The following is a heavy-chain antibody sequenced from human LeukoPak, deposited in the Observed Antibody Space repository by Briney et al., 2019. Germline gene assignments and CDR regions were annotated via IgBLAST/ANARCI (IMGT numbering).Heavy chain of an antibody. CDR3: ARGGGLDV. CDR1: GFTFSSYW. J-gene: IGHJ6*02. D-gene: IGHD3-16*01. CDR2: IDHNGNVN. Sequence: GGSLRLSCAASGFTFSSYWMNWARQAPGKGLEWVASIDHNGNVNYYVDSVKGRFTTSRDNAKNSLYLQMSNLRAEDTAVYFCARGGGLDVWGQGATVTVSS. V-gene: IGHV3-7*03.